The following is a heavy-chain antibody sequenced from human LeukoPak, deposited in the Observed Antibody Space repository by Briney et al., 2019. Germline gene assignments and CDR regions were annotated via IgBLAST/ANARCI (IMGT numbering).Heavy chain of an antibody. J-gene: IGHJ4*02. CDR2: IRYDGSNK. CDR1: GFTFSSYG. CDR3: AKDRREGNYYDSSGPIGY. Sequence: PGGSLRLSCAASGFTFSSYGMHWVRQAPGKGLEWVAFIRYDGSNKYYADSVKGRFTISRDNSKNTLYLQMNSLRAEDTAVYYCAKDRREGNYYDSSGPIGYWGQGTLVTVSS. D-gene: IGHD3-22*01. V-gene: IGHV3-30*02.